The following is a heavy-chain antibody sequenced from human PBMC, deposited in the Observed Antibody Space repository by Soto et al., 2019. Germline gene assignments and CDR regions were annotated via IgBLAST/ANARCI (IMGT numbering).Heavy chain of an antibody. CDR1: GYTFTSYA. J-gene: IGHJ6*04. Sequence: ASVKVSCKASGYTFTSYAMHWVRQAPGQRLEWMGWINAGNGNTKYPQKFQGRVTITRDTSASTAYMELSSLRSEDTAVYYCARDHYYGSGSYYKKVGSLDVWGKGTTVTVSS. CDR2: INAGNGNT. V-gene: IGHV1-3*01. CDR3: ARDHYYGSGSYYKKVGSLDV. D-gene: IGHD3-10*01.